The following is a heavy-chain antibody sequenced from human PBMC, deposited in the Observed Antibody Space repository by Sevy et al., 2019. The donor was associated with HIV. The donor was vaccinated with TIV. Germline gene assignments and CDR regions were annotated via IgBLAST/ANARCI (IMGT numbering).Heavy chain of an antibody. D-gene: IGHD3-3*01. Sequence: SETLSLTCTVSGGSISSSSYYWGWIRQPPGKGLEWIGSIYYSGSTYYNPSLKSRVTISVDTSKNQFPLKLSSVPAADTAVYYCARLDFWSGYPYFDYWGQGTLVTVSS. CDR2: IYYSGST. J-gene: IGHJ4*02. V-gene: IGHV4-39*01. CDR3: ARLDFWSGYPYFDY. CDR1: GGSISSSSYY.